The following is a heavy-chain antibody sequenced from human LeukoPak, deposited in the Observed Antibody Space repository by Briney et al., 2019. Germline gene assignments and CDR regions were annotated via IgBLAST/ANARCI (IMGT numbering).Heavy chain of an antibody. CDR2: ISSSSSYI. J-gene: IGHJ4*02. D-gene: IGHD2-15*01. V-gene: IGHV3-21*01. CDR1: GFTFSSYS. CDR3: ARDLGLGSGGHYFDY. Sequence: GGSLRLSCAASGFTFSSYSMDWVRQAPGKGLEWVSSISSSSSYIYYADSVKGRFTISRDNAKNSLYLQMNSLRAEDTAVYYCARDLGLGSGGHYFDYWGQGTLVTVSS.